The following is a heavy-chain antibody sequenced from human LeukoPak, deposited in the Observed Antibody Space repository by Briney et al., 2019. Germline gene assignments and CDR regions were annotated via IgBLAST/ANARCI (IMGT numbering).Heavy chain of an antibody. CDR3: ARRTSYDTLTGYIYWYFDL. CDR2: INYSGST. Sequence: SETLSLTCTVSVGSISSYYWIWFRNPPGKEREGIGYINYSGSTDYNSSLKSRVTMSVDTSKNQFSLKLSSVTAADTAVYFCARRTSYDTLTGYIYWYFDLWGRGTLVTVSS. V-gene: IGHV4-59*01. D-gene: IGHD3-9*01. J-gene: IGHJ2*01. CDR1: VGSISSYY.